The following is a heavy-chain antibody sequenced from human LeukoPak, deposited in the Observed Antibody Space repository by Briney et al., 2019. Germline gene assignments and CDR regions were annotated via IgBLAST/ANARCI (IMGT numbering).Heavy chain of an antibody. J-gene: IGHJ4*02. V-gene: IGHV5-51*01. CDR2: IYPGDSDT. Sequence: GESLKISCKGPGSSFTSYWIGWVRQMPGKGLEWMGIIYPGDSDTRYSPSFQGQVTISADKSISTAYLQWSSLKASDTAMYYCARPRRWLQSGNYYFDYWGQGTLVTVSS. CDR3: ARPRRWLQSGNYYFDY. D-gene: IGHD5-24*01. CDR1: GSSFTSYW.